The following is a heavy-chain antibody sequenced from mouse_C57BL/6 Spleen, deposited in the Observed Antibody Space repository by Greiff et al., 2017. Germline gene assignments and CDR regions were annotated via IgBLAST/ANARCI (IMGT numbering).Heavy chain of an antibody. J-gene: IGHJ4*01. CDR2: IHPNSGST. V-gene: IGHV1-64*01. CDR3: ARRGLRRKGYAMDY. CDR1: GYTFTSYW. Sequence: QVQLQQPGAELVKPGASVKLSCKASGYTFTSYWMHWVKQRPGQGLEWIGMIHPNSGSTNYNEKFKSKATLTVDKSSSTAYMQLSSLTSEDSAVYDCARRGLRRKGYAMDYWGQGTSVTVSS. D-gene: IGHD2-4*01.